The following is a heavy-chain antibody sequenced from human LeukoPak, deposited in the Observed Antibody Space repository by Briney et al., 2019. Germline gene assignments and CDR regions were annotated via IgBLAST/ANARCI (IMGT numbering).Heavy chain of an antibody. D-gene: IGHD3-3*01. J-gene: IGHJ3*02. CDR3: ARDTSYDFWSDPTELFDI. Sequence: ASVKVSCKASGYTFTTYGISWMRQAPGQGLEWVGWVSGHNGKKNYAQKLQGRVTMTTDTSTSTAYMELRSLRSDDTAVYYCARDTSYDFWSDPTELFDIWGQGTMVTVSS. CDR2: VSGHNGKK. CDR1: GYTFTTYG. V-gene: IGHV1-18*01.